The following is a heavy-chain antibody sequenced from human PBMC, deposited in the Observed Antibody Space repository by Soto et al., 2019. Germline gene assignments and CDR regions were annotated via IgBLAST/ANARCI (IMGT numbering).Heavy chain of an antibody. CDR1: GYTFSSYA. Sequence: QVQLVQSGAEVKKPGASVKVSCKASGYTFSSYAISWVRQAPGQGLEWMGGIIPIFGTANYAQKFQGRVTITADESTSTAYMELSSLRSEDTAVYYCARDFSSDASDAFDIWGQGTMVTVSS. V-gene: IGHV1-69*01. CDR3: ARDFSSDASDAFDI. J-gene: IGHJ3*02. CDR2: IIPIFGTA. D-gene: IGHD2-2*01.